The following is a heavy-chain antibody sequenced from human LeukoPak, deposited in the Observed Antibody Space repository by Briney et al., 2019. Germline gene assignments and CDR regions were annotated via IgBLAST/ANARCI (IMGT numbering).Heavy chain of an antibody. CDR1: GFTFSSYG. V-gene: IGHV3-33*06. CDR3: AKRNYYYMDV. J-gene: IGHJ6*03. CDR2: IWYDGSNK. Sequence: PVRSLRLSCAASGFTFSSYGMHWVRQAPGKGLEWVAVIWYDGSNKYYADSVKGRFTISRDNSKNTLYLQMNSLRAEDTAVYYCAKRNYYYMDVWGKGTTVTVSS.